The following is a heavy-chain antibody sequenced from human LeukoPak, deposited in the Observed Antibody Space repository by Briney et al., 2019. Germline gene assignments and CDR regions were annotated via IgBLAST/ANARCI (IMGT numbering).Heavy chain of an antibody. V-gene: IGHV4-38-2*02. CDR2: IYHSGNT. D-gene: IGHD5-12*01. J-gene: IGHJ4*02. CDR3: ARGDSGYDDFDY. CDR1: GYSISSGYY. Sequence: SETLSLTCTVSGYSISSGYYWGWIRQPPEKGLEWIGSIYHSGNTYYNPSLKSRVTISVDTSKNQFSLKLSSVTAADTAVYYCARGDSGYDDFDYWGQGTLVTVSS.